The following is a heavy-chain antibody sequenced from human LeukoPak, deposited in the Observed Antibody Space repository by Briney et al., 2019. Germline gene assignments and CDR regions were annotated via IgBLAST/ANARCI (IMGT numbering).Heavy chain of an antibody. V-gene: IGHV4-30-4*08. D-gene: IGHD2-15*01. CDR2: IYYSGST. CDR1: GGSISSGGYY. J-gene: IGHJ6*02. CDR3: ARDGPLYCSGGSCYAKNYYYYGMDV. Sequence: TLSLTCTVSGGSISSGGYYWSWIRQHPGKGLEWIGYIYYSGSTYYNPSLKSRVTISVDTSKNQFSLKLSSVTAADTAVYYCARDGPLYCSGGSCYAKNYYYYGMDVWGQGTLVTVSS.